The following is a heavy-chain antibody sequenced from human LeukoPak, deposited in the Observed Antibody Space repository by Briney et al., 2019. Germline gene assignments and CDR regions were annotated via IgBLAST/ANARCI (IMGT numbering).Heavy chain of an antibody. CDR1: GFPFNAYT. CDR2: ISRDGDIT. CDR3: AKGLVGTTLVDS. V-gene: IGHV3-43*01. Sequence: GGSLRLSCAASGFPFNAYTMHWVRQAPGKGLEWVSLISRDGDITYCADSLKGRFTISRDNSKNSLYLQMNSLRSEDTAFYYCAKGLVGTTLVDSWGQGTLVTVSS. J-gene: IGHJ4*02. D-gene: IGHD1-1*01.